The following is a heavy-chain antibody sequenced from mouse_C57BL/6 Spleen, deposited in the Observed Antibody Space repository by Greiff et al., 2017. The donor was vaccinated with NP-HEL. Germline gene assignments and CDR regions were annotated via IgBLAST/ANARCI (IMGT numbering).Heavy chain of an antibody. J-gene: IGHJ3*01. D-gene: IGHD1-1*01. V-gene: IGHV1-64*01. Sequence: QVQLQQPGAELVKPGASVKLSCKASGYTFTSYWMHWVKQRPGPGLEWIGMIHPNSGSTNYNEKFKSKATLTVDKSSSTAYMQLSSLTSEDSAVYYCARITTERAWFAYWGQGTLVTVSA. CDR1: GYTFTSYW. CDR2: IHPNSGST. CDR3: ARITTERAWFAY.